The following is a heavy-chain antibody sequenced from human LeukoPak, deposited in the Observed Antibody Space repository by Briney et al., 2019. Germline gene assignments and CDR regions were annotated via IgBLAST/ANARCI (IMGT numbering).Heavy chain of an antibody. D-gene: IGHD2-2*01. CDR3: ARAYCSSTSCPFEDWFDP. Sequence: SETLSLTCTVSGGSISSSSYYWGWIRQPPGKGLEWIGSIYYSGSTNYNPSLKSRVTKSVDTSKNQFSLKLSSVTAADTAVYYCARAYCSSTSCPFEDWFDPWGQGTLVTVSS. CDR1: GGSISSSSYY. CDR2: IYYSGST. J-gene: IGHJ5*02. V-gene: IGHV4-39*07.